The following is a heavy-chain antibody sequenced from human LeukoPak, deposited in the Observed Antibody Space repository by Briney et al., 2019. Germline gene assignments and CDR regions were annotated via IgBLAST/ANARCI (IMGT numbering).Heavy chain of an antibody. D-gene: IGHD3-9*01. CDR2: IYYSGST. Sequence: PSETLSLTCTVSGGSISSSSYYWGWIRQPPGKGLEWIGSIYYSGSTYYNPSLTSRVTISVDTSKNQFSLKLSSLTAADTAVYYGTRQGRPHFDWLLRAFDPWGQGTLVTVSS. CDR1: GGSISSSSYY. V-gene: IGHV4-39*01. CDR3: TRQGRPHFDWLLRAFDP. J-gene: IGHJ5*02.